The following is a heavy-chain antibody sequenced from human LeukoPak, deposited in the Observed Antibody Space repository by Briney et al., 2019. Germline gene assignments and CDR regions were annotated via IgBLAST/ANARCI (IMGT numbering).Heavy chain of an antibody. Sequence: SETLSLTCTVSDNSFIIYYWTWIRQPPGKGLEWIGNIYSTGSANYNPSLKNRVAISIDTSKSQFSLKLSSLTAADTAVYYCARGNKWISTSLGYYYMDVWGKGTTVTVSS. CDR1: DNSFIIYY. CDR3: ARGNKWISTSLGYYYMDV. V-gene: IGHV4-59*01. J-gene: IGHJ6*03. CDR2: IYSTGSA. D-gene: IGHD5-12*01.